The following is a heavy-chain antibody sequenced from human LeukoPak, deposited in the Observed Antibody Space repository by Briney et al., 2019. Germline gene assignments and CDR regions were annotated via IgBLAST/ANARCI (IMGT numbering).Heavy chain of an antibody. CDR3: ARDFSYDILTGYYPHYYMDV. CDR1: GYTFTGYY. J-gene: IGHJ6*03. CDR2: INPNSGGT. V-gene: IGHV1-2*02. Sequence: VASVKVSCKASGYTFTGYYMHWVRQAPGQGLEWMGWINPNSGGTNYAQKFQGRVTMTRDTSISTAYMELSRLRSDDTAVYYCARDFSYDILTGYYPHYYMDVWGKGTTVTISS. D-gene: IGHD3-9*01.